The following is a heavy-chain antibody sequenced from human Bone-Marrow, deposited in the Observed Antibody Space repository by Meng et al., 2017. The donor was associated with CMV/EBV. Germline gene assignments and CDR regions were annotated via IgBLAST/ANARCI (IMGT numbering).Heavy chain of an antibody. V-gene: IGHV3-74*03. CDR2: INSDGSSI. J-gene: IGHJ6*01. D-gene: IGHD3-3*01. CDR3: ARDWGYYVFWGAYHYGMDV. CDR1: GFTFSNYW. Sequence: GESLKISCAASGFTFSNYWMHWVRQGPGKGLVWVSSINSDGSSITYADSVKGRFIISRDNAKNTLFLQMNSLRAEDTAVCFCARDWGYYVFWGAYHYGMDVWGQGTTVTGSS.